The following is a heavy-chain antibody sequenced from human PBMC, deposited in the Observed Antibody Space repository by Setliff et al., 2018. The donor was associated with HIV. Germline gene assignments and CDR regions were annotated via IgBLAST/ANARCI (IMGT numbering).Heavy chain of an antibody. CDR3: ARARLQGIVTAVGPRDNRLDP. CDR1: GYSFINYG. J-gene: IGHJ5*02. D-gene: IGHD3-9*01. Sequence: GASVKVSCKASGYSFINYGISWVRQAPGQGLEWMGWISAYTGHTDYASRLLGRVTLTTDTSTSTAYMELRSLSSDDTAVYFCARARLQGIVTAVGPRDNRLDPWGQGTRVTVSS. V-gene: IGHV1-18*01. CDR2: ISAYTGHT.